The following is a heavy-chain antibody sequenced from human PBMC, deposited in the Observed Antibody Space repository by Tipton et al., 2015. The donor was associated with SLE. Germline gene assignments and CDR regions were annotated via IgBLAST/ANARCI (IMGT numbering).Heavy chain of an antibody. J-gene: IGHJ3*01. CDR3: ARGGDTYCYDGSGYRSDFDV. V-gene: IGHV1-18*01. D-gene: IGHD3-22*01. Sequence: QVQLVQSGPEVKKPGASVKVSCKASGYTFTSYGICWVRQAPRQGLEWMGWISAYNGDTNYAQKFQGRVTMTTDTSTSTAYMELRSLRSDDTAMYYCARGGDTYCYDGSGYRSDFDVWGPGTMVTVSS. CDR2: ISAYNGDT. CDR1: GYTFTSYG.